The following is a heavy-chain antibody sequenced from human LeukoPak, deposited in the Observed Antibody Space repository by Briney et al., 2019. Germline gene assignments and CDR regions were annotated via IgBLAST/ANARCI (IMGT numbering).Heavy chain of an antibody. Sequence: GGSLRLSCAASGFTVSSNYMSWVRQAPGKGLEWVSAISGSGGSTYYADSVKGRFTISRDNSKNTLYLQMNSLRAEDTAVYYCAKEAGQPSYYDFWSGYYPENYFDYWGQGTLVTVSS. V-gene: IGHV3-23*01. D-gene: IGHD3-3*01. CDR2: ISGSGGST. CDR3: AKEAGQPSYYDFWSGYYPENYFDY. J-gene: IGHJ4*02. CDR1: GFTVSSNY.